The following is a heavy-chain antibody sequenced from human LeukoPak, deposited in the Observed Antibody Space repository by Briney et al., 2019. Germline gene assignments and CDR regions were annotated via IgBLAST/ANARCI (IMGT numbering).Heavy chain of an antibody. J-gene: IGHJ4*02. CDR3: ARWGKNYYDSTEAFDY. CDR2: IKQDGSEK. D-gene: IGHD3-22*01. V-gene: IGHV3-7*01. CDR1: GFTFSSYW. Sequence: GGSLRLSCAASGFTFSSYWMTWVRQAPGKGLEWVANIKQDGSEKYHVDSVKGRFTISRDNAKNSLYLQMNSLTAEDTAVYYCARWGKNYYDSTEAFDYWGQGTLVTVSS.